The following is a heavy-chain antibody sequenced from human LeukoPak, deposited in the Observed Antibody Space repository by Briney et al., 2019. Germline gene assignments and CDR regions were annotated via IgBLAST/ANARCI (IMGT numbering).Heavy chain of an antibody. CDR3: AKGQYYYDSSGYYLPLGIFDY. J-gene: IGHJ4*02. V-gene: IGHV3-23*01. CDR2: ISGSGGST. CDR1: GFTFSSYA. D-gene: IGHD3-22*01. Sequence: QSGGSLRLSCAASGFTFSSYAMSWVRQAPGKGLEWVSAISGSGGSTYYADSVKGRFTISRDNSKNPLYLQMNSLRAQDTAVYYCAKGQYYYDSSGYYLPLGIFDYWGQGTLVTVSS.